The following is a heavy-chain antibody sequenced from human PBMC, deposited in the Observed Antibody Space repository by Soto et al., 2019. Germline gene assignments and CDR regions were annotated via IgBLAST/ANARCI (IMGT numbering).Heavy chain of an antibody. CDR3: ARHQDRERSDAFDI. J-gene: IGHJ3*02. CDR2: IYYSGST. V-gene: IGHV4-59*08. CDR1: GGSISSYY. Sequence: SETLSLTCTVSGGSISSYYWSWIRQPPGKGLEWIGYIYYSGSTNYNPSLKSRVTISVDTSKNQFSLKLSSVTAADTAVYYCARHQDRERSDAFDIWGQGTMVTVSS. D-gene: IGHD1-1*01.